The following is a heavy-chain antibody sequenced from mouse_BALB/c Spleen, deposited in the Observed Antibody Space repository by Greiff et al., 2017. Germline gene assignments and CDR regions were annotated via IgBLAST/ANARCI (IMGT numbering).Heavy chain of an antibody. CDR2: ISSGSSTI. J-gene: IGHJ3*01. CDR3: ARGDYYGSSYGFAY. V-gene: IGHV5-17*02. D-gene: IGHD1-1*01. CDR1: GFTFSSFG. Sequence: DVQLVESGGGLVQPGGSRKLSCAASGFTFSSFGMHWVRQAPEKGLEWVAYISSGSSTIYYADTVKGRFTISRDNPKNTLFLQMTSLRSEDTAMYYCARGDYYGSSYGFAYWGQGTLVTVSA.